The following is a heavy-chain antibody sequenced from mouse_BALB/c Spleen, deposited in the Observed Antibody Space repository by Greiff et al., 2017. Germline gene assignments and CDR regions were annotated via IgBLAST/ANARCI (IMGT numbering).Heavy chain of an antibody. CDR2: IWAGGST. CDR1: GFSLTSYG. Sequence: VQGVESGPGLVAPSQSLSITCTVSGFSLTSYGVHWVRQPPGKGLEWLGVIWAGGSTNYNSALMSRLSISKDNSKSQVFLKMNSLQTDDTAMYYCATLTGNAMDYWGQGTSVTVSS. CDR3: ATLTGNAMDY. V-gene: IGHV2-9*02. D-gene: IGHD4-1*01. J-gene: IGHJ4*01.